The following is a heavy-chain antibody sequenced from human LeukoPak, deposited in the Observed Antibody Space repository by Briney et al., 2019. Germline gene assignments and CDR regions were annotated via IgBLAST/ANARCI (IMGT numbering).Heavy chain of an antibody. Sequence: GGSLRLSCAASGFTFSSYAMSWVRQAPGKGLEWVAFIRYDGSNKYYADSVKGRFTISRDNSKNTLYLQMNSLRAEDTAVYYCAKDWHGGKSGGYFQHWGQGTLVTVSS. CDR2: IRYDGSNK. CDR1: GFTFSSYA. D-gene: IGHD4-23*01. J-gene: IGHJ1*01. V-gene: IGHV3-30*02. CDR3: AKDWHGGKSGGYFQH.